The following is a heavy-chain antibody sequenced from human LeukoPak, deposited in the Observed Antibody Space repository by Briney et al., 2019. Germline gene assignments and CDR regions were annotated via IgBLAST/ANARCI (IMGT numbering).Heavy chain of an antibody. CDR3: AKVQSVVPAANIGLGAFDI. Sequence: GGSLRLSCAASGFTFSNYAMHWVRQAPGKGLEWLAVISYDGNTKYYADSVKGRFTISRDNSKNTLYLQMNSLRAEDTAVYYCAKVQSVVPAANIGLGAFDIWGQGTMVAVSS. CDR1: GFTFSNYA. D-gene: IGHD2-2*01. CDR2: ISYDGNTK. J-gene: IGHJ3*02. V-gene: IGHV3-30-3*01.